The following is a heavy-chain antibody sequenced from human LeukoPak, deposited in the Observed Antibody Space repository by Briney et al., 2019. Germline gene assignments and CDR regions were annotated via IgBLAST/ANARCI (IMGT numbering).Heavy chain of an antibody. D-gene: IGHD6-13*01. J-gene: IGHJ6*03. CDR2: ISWDGGNT. CDR1: GFAFGHYT. Sequence: GGSLRLSCAASGFAFGHYTMHWVRQAPGKGLEWVSLISWDGGNTYYADSVKGRFTISRDNNKNSLYLQMNSLRAEDTALYYCAKDYSSTPDGYMDVWGKGTTVTVSS. V-gene: IGHV3-43*01. CDR3: AKDYSSTPDGYMDV.